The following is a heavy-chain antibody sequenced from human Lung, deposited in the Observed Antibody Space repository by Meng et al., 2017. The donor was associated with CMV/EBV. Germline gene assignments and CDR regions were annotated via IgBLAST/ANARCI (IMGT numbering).Heavy chain of an antibody. Sequence: SETLSLXCTVSGGSISSSSYYWGWIRQPPGKGLEWIGSIYYSGSTYYNPSLKSRVTISVDTSKNQFSLKLSSVTAADTAVYYCARKLVVPAAIRNDAFDIWGQGTMVTVSS. J-gene: IGHJ3*02. CDR2: IYYSGST. V-gene: IGHV4-39*07. D-gene: IGHD2-2*01. CDR1: GGSISSSSYY. CDR3: ARKLVVPAAIRNDAFDI.